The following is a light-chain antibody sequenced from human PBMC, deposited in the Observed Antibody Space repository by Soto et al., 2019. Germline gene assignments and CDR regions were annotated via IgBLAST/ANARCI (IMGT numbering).Light chain of an antibody. Sequence: DIVMTQSPLSLPVTPGEPASISCSSSKSLLHSRGYNCLDWYLQRPGQPPQLLIYLGASRAHGAPDRFSCSGSGTEFTLRISRVEPEDFGTYYCMQSLQTPLTFGGGTKVEIK. CDR1: KSLLHSRGYNC. V-gene: IGKV2-28*01. CDR3: MQSLQTPLT. CDR2: LGA. J-gene: IGKJ4*01.